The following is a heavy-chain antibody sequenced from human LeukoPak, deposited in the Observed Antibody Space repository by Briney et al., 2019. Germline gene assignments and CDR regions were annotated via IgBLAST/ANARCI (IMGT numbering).Heavy chain of an antibody. V-gene: IGHV3-23*01. D-gene: IGHD3-10*01. J-gene: IGHJ4*02. CDR3: AKGVRLWFAFYFDY. CDR2: ISGNGYNT. CDR1: GFTLGNYA. Sequence: GGSLRLSCAASGFTLGNYAMSWVRQAPGKGLGWVSAISGNGYNTYYADSVKGRFTISSESSRNTLYLQMHSLRAEDTAVYYCAKGVRLWFAFYFDYWGQGTLVTVSS.